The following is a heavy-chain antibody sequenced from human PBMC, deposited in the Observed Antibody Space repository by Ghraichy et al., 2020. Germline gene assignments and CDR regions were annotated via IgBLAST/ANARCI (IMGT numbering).Heavy chain of an antibody. D-gene: IGHD2-2*01. Sequence: GGSLRLSCAASGFTVSSNYMSWVRQAPGKGLEWVSVIYSGGSTYYADSVKGRFTISRDNSKNTLYLQMNSLRAEDTAVYYCARVASTDYYYYMDVWGKGTTVTVSS. CDR1: GFTVSSNY. CDR3: ARVASTDYYYYMDV. CDR2: IYSGGST. J-gene: IGHJ6*03. V-gene: IGHV3-66*02.